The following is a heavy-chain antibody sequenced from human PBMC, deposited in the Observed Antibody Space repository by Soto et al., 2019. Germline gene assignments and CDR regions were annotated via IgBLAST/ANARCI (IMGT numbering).Heavy chain of an antibody. CDR2: IYYSGST. CDR1: GGSISSGGYY. Sequence: SETLSLTCTVSGGSISSGGYYWSWIRQHPGKGLEWIGYIYYSGSTYYNPSLKSRVTISVDTSKNQFSLKLSSVTAADTAVYYCAGSYYYDSSGYYFPKYFQHWGQGTLVTVSS. J-gene: IGHJ1*01. D-gene: IGHD3-22*01. V-gene: IGHV4-31*03. CDR3: AGSYYYDSSGYYFPKYFQH.